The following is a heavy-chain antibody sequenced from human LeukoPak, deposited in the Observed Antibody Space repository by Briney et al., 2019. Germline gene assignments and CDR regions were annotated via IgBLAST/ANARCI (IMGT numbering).Heavy chain of an antibody. D-gene: IGHD5-18*01. V-gene: IGHV4-39*07. CDR3: ARVLDTATDY. CDR2: IYYSGST. J-gene: IGHJ4*02. Sequence: SETLSLTCTVSGGSISSSSYYWGWIRQPPGKGLEWIGSIYYSGSTYYNPSLKSRVTISVDTSKNQFSLKLSSVTAADTAVYYCARVLDTATDYWGQGTLVTVSS. CDR1: GGSISSSSYY.